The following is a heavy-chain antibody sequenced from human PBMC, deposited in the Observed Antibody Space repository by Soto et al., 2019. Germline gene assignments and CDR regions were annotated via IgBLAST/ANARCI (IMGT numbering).Heavy chain of an antibody. J-gene: IGHJ4*02. CDR1: GYTFTSYG. Sequence: ASVKVSCKASGYTFTSYGISWVRQAPGQGLEWMGWISAYNGNTNYAQKLQGRVTMTTDTSTSTAYMELRSLRSDDTAVYYCARVRGALLWFGEPHRGYFDYWGQGTLVTVSS. CDR3: ARVRGALLWFGEPHRGYFDY. D-gene: IGHD3-10*01. V-gene: IGHV1-18*01. CDR2: ISAYNGNT.